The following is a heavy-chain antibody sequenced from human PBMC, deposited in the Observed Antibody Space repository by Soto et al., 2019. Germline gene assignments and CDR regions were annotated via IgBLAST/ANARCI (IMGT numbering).Heavy chain of an antibody. V-gene: IGHV4-4*02. CDR3: ARGSGYDGYYYYYYMDV. CDR2: IYHSGSI. CDR1: SGSISSSNW. D-gene: IGHD5-12*01. Sequence: QVQLQESGPGLVKPSGTLSLTCAVSSGSISSSNWWSWVRQPPGKGLEWIGEIYHSGSINYNPSLKSRVTISVDKSKTQFSLKLTSVTAADTAVYYCARGSGYDGYYYYYYMDVWGKGTTVTVSS. J-gene: IGHJ6*03.